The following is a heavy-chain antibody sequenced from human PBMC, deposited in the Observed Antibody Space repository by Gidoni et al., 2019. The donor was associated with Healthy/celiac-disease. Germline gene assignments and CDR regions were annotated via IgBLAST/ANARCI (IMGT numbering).Heavy chain of an antibody. CDR1: GLTFCSYA. Sequence: QVQLVESGGGVVQPGRSLRPSCAASGLTFCSYAMHWVRQAPGKGLEWVAVISDDGSNKYYADSVKGRFTISRDNSKNTLYLQMNSLRAEDTAVYYCARDHDYADAFDIWGQGTMVTVSS. D-gene: IGHD4-17*01. CDR2: ISDDGSNK. J-gene: IGHJ3*02. CDR3: ARDHDYADAFDI. V-gene: IGHV3-30-3*01.